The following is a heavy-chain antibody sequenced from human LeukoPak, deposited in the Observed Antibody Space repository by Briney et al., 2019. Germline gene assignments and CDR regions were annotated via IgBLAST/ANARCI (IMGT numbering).Heavy chain of an antibody. CDR3: GKTTVGYSSGQKPAWPVDF. J-gene: IGHJ4*02. V-gene: IGHV3-23*01. D-gene: IGHD5-18*01. CDR1: GFTFGSHA. Sequence: GGSLRLSCEASGFTFGSHAVYWVRQAPGKGLEWVAGIFGSGGSPHYADSVKGRFTISRDNPRNTVYLQINSLRDDDTAVYYCGKTTVGYSSGQKPAWPVDFWGREPWSPSPQ. CDR2: IFGSGGSP.